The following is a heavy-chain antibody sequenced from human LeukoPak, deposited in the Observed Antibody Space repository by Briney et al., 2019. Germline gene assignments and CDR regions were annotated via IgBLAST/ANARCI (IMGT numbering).Heavy chain of an antibody. CDR3: ARRGSSAFPVDY. D-gene: IGHD1-26*01. CDR1: GYTFTGYY. J-gene: IGHJ4*02. Sequence: ASVKVSCKASGYTFTGYYMHWVRQAPGQGLEWMGWINPNSGGTNYAQKFQDRVTMTRDTSISTAYMELSRLRSDDTAVYYCARRGSSAFPVDYWGQGTLVTVSS. CDR2: INPNSGGT. V-gene: IGHV1-2*02.